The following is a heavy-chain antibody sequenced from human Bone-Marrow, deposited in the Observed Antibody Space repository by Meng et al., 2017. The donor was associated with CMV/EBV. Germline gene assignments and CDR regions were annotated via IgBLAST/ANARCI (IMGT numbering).Heavy chain of an antibody. CDR2: INPNSGGT. J-gene: IGHJ4*02. D-gene: IGHD3-16*01. CDR1: GYTFTGYY. CDR3: AANLYDVNSLRAFDF. Sequence: ASVKVSCKASGYTFTGYYMHWVRQAPGQGLEWMGWINPNSGGTNYAQKFQGRVTMTRDTSISTAYMELSRLRSDDTAIYYCAANLYDVNSLRAFDFWGQGALVTVSS. V-gene: IGHV1-2*02.